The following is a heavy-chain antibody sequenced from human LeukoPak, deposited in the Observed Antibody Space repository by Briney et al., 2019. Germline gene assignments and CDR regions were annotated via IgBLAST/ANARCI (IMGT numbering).Heavy chain of an antibody. CDR1: GFTFDDYA. CDR2: ISWNSGSI. V-gene: IGHV3-9*01. Sequence: GRSLRLSCAASGFTFDDYAMHWVRQAPGKGLEWVSGISWNSGSIGYADSVKGRFTTSRDNAKNSLYLQMNSLRAEDTALYYCAKDQGLTMMAIQHWGQGTLVTVSS. J-gene: IGHJ1*01. CDR3: AKDQGLTMMAIQH. D-gene: IGHD3-22*01.